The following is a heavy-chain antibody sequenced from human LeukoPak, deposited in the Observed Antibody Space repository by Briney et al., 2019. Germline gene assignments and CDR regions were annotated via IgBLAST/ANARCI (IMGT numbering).Heavy chain of an antibody. Sequence: PSETLSLTCTVSGYSISSGYYWGWIRQPPGKGLEWIGSIYHSGSTYYNPSLKSRVTISVDTSKNQFFLKLSSVTAADTAVYYCARYFDWLFPDWGQGTLVTVSS. J-gene: IGHJ4*02. V-gene: IGHV4-38-2*02. CDR1: GYSISSGYY. CDR3: ARYFDWLFPD. D-gene: IGHD3-9*01. CDR2: IYHSGST.